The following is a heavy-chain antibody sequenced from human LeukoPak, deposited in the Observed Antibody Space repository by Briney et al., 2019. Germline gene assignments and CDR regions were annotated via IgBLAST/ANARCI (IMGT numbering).Heavy chain of an antibody. D-gene: IGHD6-13*01. CDR2: IFYSGST. V-gene: IGHV4-39*02. J-gene: IGHJ5*02. Sequence: SETLSLTCTVSGGSISSSSYYWGWIRQPPGKGLEWIGSIFYSGSTYYNPSLKSRVTISVDTSKNQFSLKLSSVTAADTAVYYCAREYSSSWDTTGWFDPWGQGTLVTVSS. CDR1: GGSISSSSYY. CDR3: AREYSSSWDTTGWFDP.